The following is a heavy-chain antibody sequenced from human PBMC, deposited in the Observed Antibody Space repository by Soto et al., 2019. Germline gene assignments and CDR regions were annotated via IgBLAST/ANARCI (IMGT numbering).Heavy chain of an antibody. CDR2: IYLSASA. CDR1: GGSISSSSNS. J-gene: IGHJ6*02. CDR3: GRQPGHCGSTACFDYYSVDV. V-gene: IGHV4-39*01. Sequence: PSETLSLTCSVSGGSISSSSNSWAWIRQSPGKGLEWIGTIYLSASAHYNPSLEGRVAISADTPNNQLSLRLSSVTAADTAVYYCGRQPGHCGSTACFDYYSVDVCGQGTTVT. D-gene: IGHD2-2*01.